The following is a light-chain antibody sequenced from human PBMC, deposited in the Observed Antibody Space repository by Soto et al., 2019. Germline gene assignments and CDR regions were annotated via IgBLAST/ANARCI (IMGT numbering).Light chain of an antibody. CDR3: QHYNSYSEA. Sequence: IQMTQSPSTLSGSVGDRVTITCRASQTMSSWLAWYQQKPEKASNLLVYQGSALKSGVPSWFSGGGSVREFPPTTSSLQPDDFSTYYCQHYNSYSEAFGQGTKVDI. CDR2: QGS. V-gene: IGKV1-5*03. CDR1: QTMSSW. J-gene: IGKJ1*01.